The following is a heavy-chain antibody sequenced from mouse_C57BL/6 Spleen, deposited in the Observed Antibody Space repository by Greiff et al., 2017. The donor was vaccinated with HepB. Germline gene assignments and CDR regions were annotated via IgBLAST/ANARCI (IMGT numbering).Heavy chain of an antibody. D-gene: IGHD1-1*01. J-gene: IGHJ2*01. Sequence: DVQLVESGGGLVKPGGSLKLSCAASGFTFSSYAMSWVRQTPEKRLEWVATISDGGSYTYYPDNVKGRFTISRDNAKNNLYLQMSHLKSEDTAMYYCARDHGSSYNFDYWGQGTTLTVSS. CDR2: ISDGGSYT. CDR1: GFTFSSYA. CDR3: ARDHGSSYNFDY. V-gene: IGHV5-4*01.